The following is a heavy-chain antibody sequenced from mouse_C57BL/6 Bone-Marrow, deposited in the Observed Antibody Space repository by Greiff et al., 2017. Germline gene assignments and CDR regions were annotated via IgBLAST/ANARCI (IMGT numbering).Heavy chain of an antibody. J-gene: IGHJ4*01. Sequence: VQLQQSGAELVKPGASVKMSCKASGYTFTSYWITWVKQRPGQGLEWIGDIYPGSGSTNYNEKFKSKATLTVDTSSSTAYMQLSSLTSEDSAVYYCARYGYERYYAMDYWGQGTSVTVSS. V-gene: IGHV1-55*01. CDR3: ARYGYERYYAMDY. CDR1: GYTFTSYW. D-gene: IGHD2-2*01. CDR2: IYPGSGST.